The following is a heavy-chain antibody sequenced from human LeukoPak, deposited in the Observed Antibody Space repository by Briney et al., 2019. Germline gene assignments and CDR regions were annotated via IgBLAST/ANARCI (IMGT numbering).Heavy chain of an antibody. CDR1: GGSISSYY. CDR3: ARENARIAAAGTRGTRYFDL. Sequence: SETLSLTCTVSGGSISSYYWSWIRQPPGKGLEWIGYIYYSGSTNYNPSLKSRVTISVDTSKNQFSLKLSSVTAADTAVYYCARENARIAAAGTRGTRYFDLWGRGTLVTVPS. D-gene: IGHD6-13*01. CDR2: IYYSGST. V-gene: IGHV4-59*01. J-gene: IGHJ2*01.